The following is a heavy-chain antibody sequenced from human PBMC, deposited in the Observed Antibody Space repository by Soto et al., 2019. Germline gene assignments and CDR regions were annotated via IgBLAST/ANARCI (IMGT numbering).Heavy chain of an antibody. Sequence: SETLSLTCTVSGGSISSSSYYWGWIRQPPGKGLEWIGSIYYSGSTYYNPSLKSRVTISVDRSKNQFSLKLSSVTAADTAVYYCARGRYGSGGLGMDVWGQGTTVTVSS. D-gene: IGHD3-10*01. CDR3: ARGRYGSGGLGMDV. CDR2: IYYSGST. V-gene: IGHV4-39*07. J-gene: IGHJ6*02. CDR1: GGSISSSSYY.